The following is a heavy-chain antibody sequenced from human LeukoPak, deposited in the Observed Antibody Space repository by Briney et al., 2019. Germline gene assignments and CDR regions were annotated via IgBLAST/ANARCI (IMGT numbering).Heavy chain of an antibody. V-gene: IGHV1-18*01. CDR2: ISAYNGNT. CDR3: ARESGLLITMFGVGKKTHFDH. CDR1: GYTFTSYG. J-gene: IGHJ4*02. Sequence: ASVKVSCKASGYTFTSYGISWVRQAPGQGLEWMGWISAYNGNTNYAQKLQGRVTMTTDTSTSTAYMELRSLRSDDTAVYYCARESGLLITMFGVGKKTHFDHWGQGTLVTVSS. D-gene: IGHD3-3*01.